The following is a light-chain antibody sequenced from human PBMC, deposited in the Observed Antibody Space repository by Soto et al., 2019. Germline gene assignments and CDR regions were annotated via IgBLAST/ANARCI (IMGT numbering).Light chain of an antibody. V-gene: IGKV3-15*01. CDR2: GTS. CDR3: QQYDNWPWT. Sequence: KLLTQSPGTLSLSPGERATLFCRASQSLSSSLAWYQQKSGQAPRLIIYGTSRRATGVPARFSGSGSGTDFTLTISSLQSEDFGVYFCQQYDNWPWTFGQGTKVDIK. CDR1: QSLSSS. J-gene: IGKJ1*01.